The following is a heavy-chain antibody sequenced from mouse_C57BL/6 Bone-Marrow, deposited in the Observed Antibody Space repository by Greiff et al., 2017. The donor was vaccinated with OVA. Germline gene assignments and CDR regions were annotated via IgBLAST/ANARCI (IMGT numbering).Heavy chain of an antibody. J-gene: IGHJ3*01. V-gene: IGHV1-69*01. CDR1: GYTFTSYW. CDR3: SRGWIPPWFAY. CDR2: IDPADSYT. D-gene: IGHD2-3*01. Sequence: VQLQQSGAELVMPGASVKLSCKASGYTFTSYWMHWVKQRPGQGLEWIGEIDPADSYTNYTQKFKGKSTLTVDKSSSTAYMQLSSLTSEDSAVYYCSRGWIPPWFAYWGQGTLVTVSA.